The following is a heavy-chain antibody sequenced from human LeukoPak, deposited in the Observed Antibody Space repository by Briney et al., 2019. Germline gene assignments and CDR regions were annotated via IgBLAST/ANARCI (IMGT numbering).Heavy chain of an antibody. Sequence: GGSLRLSCAASGFPLSSYSINWVRQAPGKGLEWVAFIKEDGSDKHYVDSVKGRFTISRDSAKNSLYLQMNSLRAEDTAVYFCHQPVTLPAWGQGALVTVSP. D-gene: IGHD2-2*01. CDR2: IKEDGSDK. J-gene: IGHJ5*02. V-gene: IGHV3-7*01. CDR3: HQPVTLPA. CDR1: GFPLSSYS.